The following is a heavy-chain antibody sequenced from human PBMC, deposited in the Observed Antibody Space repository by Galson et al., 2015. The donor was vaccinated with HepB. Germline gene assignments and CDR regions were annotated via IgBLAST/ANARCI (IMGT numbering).Heavy chain of an antibody. Sequence: SVKVSCKASGYTFTSYGISWVRQAPGQGLEWMGWISAYNGNTNYAQKLQGRVTMTTDTSTSTAYMELRSLRSDDTAVYYCARMGKHPGEYYGMDVWGQGTTVTVSS. V-gene: IGHV1-18*04. CDR3: ARMGKHPGEYYGMDV. J-gene: IGHJ6*02. D-gene: IGHD3-16*01. CDR1: GYTFTSYG. CDR2: ISAYNGNT.